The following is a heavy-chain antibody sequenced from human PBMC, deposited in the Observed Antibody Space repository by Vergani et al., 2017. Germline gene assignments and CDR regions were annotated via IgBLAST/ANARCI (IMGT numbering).Heavy chain of an antibody. J-gene: IGHJ2*01. CDR2: IYNSGSG. V-gene: IGHV4-39*01. Sequence: QMQLQESGPGLVKASETLSPTCTVFGDPIISRSYYWGWLRQPPGKGLECIGSIYNSGSGDSSSSLKSRVPISADTSKNQFSLRLTSVTAADTAVYYCASGKYYSDSTSHFRGRCFDVWGRGTLVTVPS. CDR1: GDPIISRSYY. CDR3: ASGKYYSDSTSHFRGRCFDV. D-gene: IGHD3-16*01.